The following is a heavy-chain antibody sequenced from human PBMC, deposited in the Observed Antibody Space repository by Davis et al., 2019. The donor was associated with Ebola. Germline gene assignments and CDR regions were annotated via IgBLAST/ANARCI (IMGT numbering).Heavy chain of an antibody. J-gene: IGHJ3*02. V-gene: IGHV4-39*07. Sequence: GSLRLSCTVSGGSVSSSSHNWGWIRQPPGKGLEWIGSMYYTGTSYYNPSLKSRVTISVDTSKNQFSLKLSSVTAADTAVYYCARARRTMIPIGAFDIWGQGTMVTVSS. CDR3: ARARRTMIPIGAFDI. CDR1: GGSVSSSSHN. D-gene: IGHD3-22*01. CDR2: MYYTGTS.